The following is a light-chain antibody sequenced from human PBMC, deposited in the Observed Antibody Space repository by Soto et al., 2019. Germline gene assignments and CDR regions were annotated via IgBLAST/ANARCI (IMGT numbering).Light chain of an antibody. V-gene: IGLV2-23*01. Sequence: QSALTQPASVSGSPGQSITISGTVTSSYALVSWFQYHPGKAPKLVMYDNTKRPSGVSERLSGSRSDNTASLIITGLQTDDEADYYCSSYGGRGFGGGTKLTVL. CDR2: DNT. J-gene: IGLJ2*01. CDR3: SSYGGRG. CDR1: SSYAL.